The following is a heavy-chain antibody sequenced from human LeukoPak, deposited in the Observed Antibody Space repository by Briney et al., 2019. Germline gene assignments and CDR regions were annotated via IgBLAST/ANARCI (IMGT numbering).Heavy chain of an antibody. CDR1: GGSISSYY. J-gene: IGHJ4*02. CDR2: IYYSGST. D-gene: IGHD5-18*01. Sequence: PSETLSLTCTVSGGSISSYYWSWIRQPPGKGLEWIGYIYYSGSTNYNPSLKSRVTISVDTSKNQFSLKLSSVTAADTAVYYCARETAPTWIQLWSAADYWGQGTLVTVSS. CDR3: ARETAPTWIQLWSAADY. V-gene: IGHV4-59*12.